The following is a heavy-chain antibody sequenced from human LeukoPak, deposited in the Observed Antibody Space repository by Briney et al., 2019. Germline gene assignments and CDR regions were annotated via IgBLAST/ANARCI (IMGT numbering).Heavy chain of an antibody. Sequence: SETPSLTCTVSGGSISSYYWSWIRQPPGKGLEWIGYIYYSGSTNYNPSLKSRVTISIDTSKNQFSLKLSSLTAADAAIYYCARGIESYGDYGYWGQGILVTVSS. V-gene: IGHV4-59*01. CDR2: IYYSGST. J-gene: IGHJ4*02. CDR3: ARGIESYGDYGY. CDR1: GGSISSYY. D-gene: IGHD4-17*01.